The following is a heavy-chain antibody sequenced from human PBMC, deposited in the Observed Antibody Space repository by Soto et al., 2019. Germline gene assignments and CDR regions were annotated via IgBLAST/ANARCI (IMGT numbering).Heavy chain of an antibody. CDR2: IYYSGST. CDR1: GGSIGSSSYY. Sequence: SETLSLTCAVSGGSIGSSSYYWGWIRQPPGKGLEWIGSIYYSGSTYYTPSLQSRVAISVDTSKNQFSLKLNSVTAADTAVYYCARHRRTTVAKFYFDNWGQGALVTVSS. CDR3: ARHRRTTVAKFYFDN. D-gene: IGHD4-4*01. V-gene: IGHV4-39*01. J-gene: IGHJ4*02.